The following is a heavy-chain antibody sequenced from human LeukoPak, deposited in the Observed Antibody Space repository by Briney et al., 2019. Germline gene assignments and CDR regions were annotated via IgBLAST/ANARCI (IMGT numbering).Heavy chain of an antibody. D-gene: IGHD3-16*01. V-gene: IGHV3-74*01. CDR2: IKGDEMTT. CDR1: GFTFSSYG. CDR3: ARGGSFAYYFDY. Sequence: PGGSLRLSCAASGFTFSSYGMYWVRQVPGKGLEWVSRIKGDEMTTNYADSVEGRFTISRNNAKNTVYLEINSLRAEDTAVYYCARGGSFAYYFDYWGQGTLVTVSS. J-gene: IGHJ4*02.